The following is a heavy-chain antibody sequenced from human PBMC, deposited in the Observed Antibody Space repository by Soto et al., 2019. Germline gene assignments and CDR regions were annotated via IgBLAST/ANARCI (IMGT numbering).Heavy chain of an antibody. V-gene: IGHV3-15*01. J-gene: IGHJ4*02. CDR3: HTYDYISGSYRIRFAY. D-gene: IGHD3-16*02. Sequence: EGQLVESGGGLGKPGGSLRLSCAASGFSLSDSWMGWVRQAPGKGLELVGRILRSNDGGTTDYAAPVKGRFSISRDDSTNTLYLQMNSLKTEDTAMYFCHTYDYISGSYRIRFAYWGPGTLVTVSS. CDR1: GFSLSDSW. CDR2: ILRSNDGGTT.